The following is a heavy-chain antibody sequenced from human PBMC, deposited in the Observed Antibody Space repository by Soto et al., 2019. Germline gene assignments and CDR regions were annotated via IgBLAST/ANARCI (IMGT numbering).Heavy chain of an antibody. Sequence: PSETLSLTCAVYGGSFSGYYWSWIRQPPGKGLEWIGEINHSGSTNYNPSLKSRVTISVDTSKNQFSLKLSSVTAADTAVYYCAREGRWLKRFDYWGQGTLVTVSS. CDR1: GGSFSGYY. D-gene: IGHD4-17*01. J-gene: IGHJ4*02. CDR3: AREGRWLKRFDY. CDR2: INHSGST. V-gene: IGHV4-34*01.